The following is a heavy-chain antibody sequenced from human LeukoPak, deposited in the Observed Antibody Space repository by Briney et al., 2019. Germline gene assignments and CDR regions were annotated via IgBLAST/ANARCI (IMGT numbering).Heavy chain of an antibody. V-gene: IGHV3-66*01. Sequence: GGSLRLSCATSGFTVSSSYLSWVRQAPGKGLEWVSVIYNDGSTYYADSVKGRFTISRDNSKNTLFLQMNSLRAEDTAVYYCARWVVATMFDYWGPGTLVTVSS. CDR1: GFTVSSSY. CDR2: IYNDGST. CDR3: ARWVVATMFDY. J-gene: IGHJ4*02. D-gene: IGHD5-12*01.